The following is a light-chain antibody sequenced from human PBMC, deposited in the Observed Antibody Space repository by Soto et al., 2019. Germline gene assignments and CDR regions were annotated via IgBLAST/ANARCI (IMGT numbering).Light chain of an antibody. CDR3: CSYAGSYTYV. CDR1: SSDVGGYNY. CDR2: DVS. J-gene: IGLJ1*01. Sequence: QPALTQPRSVSGSPGQSVTISCTGTSSDVGGYNYVSWYQQHPGKAPKLMIYDVSKRPSGVPDRFSGSKSGNTASLTISGLQAEDEADYYCCSYAGSYTYVFGTGTKV. V-gene: IGLV2-11*01.